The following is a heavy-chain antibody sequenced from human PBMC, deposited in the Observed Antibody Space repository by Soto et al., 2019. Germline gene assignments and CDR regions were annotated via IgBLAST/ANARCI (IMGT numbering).Heavy chain of an antibody. CDR3: AKNLWSGDLTPIDY. CDR2: ITGPGGNT. CDR1: GFTFSSHA. V-gene: IGHV3-23*01. D-gene: IGHD3-10*01. J-gene: IGHJ4*02. Sequence: GGSLRLSCATSGFTFSSHAMTWVRQAPGKGLEWVSTITGPGGNTKYADSVQGRFTISRDESKSTLYLQMNGLRVGDTAIYFCAKNLWSGDLTPIDYWGQGTLVTVSS.